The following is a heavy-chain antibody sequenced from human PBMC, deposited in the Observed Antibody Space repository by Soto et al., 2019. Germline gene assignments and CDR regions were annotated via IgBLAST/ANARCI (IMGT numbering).Heavy chain of an antibody. D-gene: IGHD4-17*01. J-gene: IGHJ4*02. CDR2: ISYDGRVQ. CDR1: GFTFSSNA. CDR3: SSDKIQGAPDYRDS. V-gene: IGHV3-30*04. Sequence: QEQLVESGGDVVQPGRSLRLSCAASGFTFSSNAMHWVRQAPGKGLGWVAVISYDGRVQQYTDSAKGRFTISRDDSKNILYLQMTSLRDVDTALYYGSSDKIQGAPDYRDSWGQGTLVTVSS.